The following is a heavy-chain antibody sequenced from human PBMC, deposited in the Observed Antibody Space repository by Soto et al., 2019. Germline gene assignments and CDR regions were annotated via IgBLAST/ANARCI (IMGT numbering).Heavy chain of an antibody. V-gene: IGHV3-30*18. CDR2: ISYDGSNK. J-gene: IGHJ6*02. CDR3: AKSVRIVGAPKVYYGMDV. CDR1: GFTFSSYG. D-gene: IGHD1-26*01. Sequence: TGGSLRLSCAASGFTFSSYGMHWVRQAPGKGLEWVAVISYDGSNKYYADSVKGRFTISRDNSKNTMYLQMNSLRAEDTAVYYCAKSVRIVGAPKVYYGMDVWGQGTTVTVYS.